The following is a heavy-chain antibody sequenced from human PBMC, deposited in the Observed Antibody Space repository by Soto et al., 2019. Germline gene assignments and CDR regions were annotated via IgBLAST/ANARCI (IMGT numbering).Heavy chain of an antibody. CDR3: AKLAGYCSGNSCHGDYAMDV. CDR1: GGSLSSKSYS. CDR2: FYYSENT. V-gene: IGHV4-39*01. Sequence: LSLTCSVSGGSLSSKSYSWGWIRQPPGKGLEWIGTFYYSENTYYNPSLKSRVTISVDTSKNQFSLKLSSVTAADTAVYYCAKLAGYCSGNSCHGDYAMDVWGQGTTVTVSS. J-gene: IGHJ6*02. D-gene: IGHD2-2*01.